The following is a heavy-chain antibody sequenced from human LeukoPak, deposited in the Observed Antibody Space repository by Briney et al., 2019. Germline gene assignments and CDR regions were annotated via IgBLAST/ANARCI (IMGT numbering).Heavy chain of an antibody. D-gene: IGHD1-7*01. Sequence: SETLSLTCTVSGGSISSYYCSWIRQPPGKGLEWIGYIYYSGSTNYNPSLKSRVTISVDTSKNQFSLKLSSVTAADTAVYYCARLGGNSQDYWGQGALVTVSS. CDR1: GGSISSYY. CDR3: ARLGGNSQDY. J-gene: IGHJ4*02. CDR2: IYYSGST. V-gene: IGHV4-59*08.